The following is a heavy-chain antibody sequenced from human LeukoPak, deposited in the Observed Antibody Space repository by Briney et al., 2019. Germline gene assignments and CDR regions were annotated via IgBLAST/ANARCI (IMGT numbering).Heavy chain of an antibody. CDR2: INAGNGNT. Sequence: ASVKVSCKASGYTFTSYAMHWVRQAPGQRLEWMGWINAGNGNTKYSQKFQGRVTITRDTPASTAYMELSRLRSDDTAVYYCARGTSILLEQDWIAAAGTGSDLGYWGQGTLVTVSS. CDR3: ARGTSILLEQDWIAAAGTGSDLGY. D-gene: IGHD6-13*01. V-gene: IGHV1-3*01. J-gene: IGHJ4*02. CDR1: GYTFTSYA.